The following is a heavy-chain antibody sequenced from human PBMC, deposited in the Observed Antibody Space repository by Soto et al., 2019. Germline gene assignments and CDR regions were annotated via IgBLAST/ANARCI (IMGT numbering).Heavy chain of an antibody. D-gene: IGHD2-8*02. Sequence: EVQLMESGGGLVQPGGSLRLSCAASGFSYSRYAMSWVPQAPGRGREWVSGVSANGVTTNYADSVKGRFTSSRDNSKNTVDLQMSSLRPEDAAVYYCVKGRGEGYCTGGSCSFDNWGQGTLVTVSS. J-gene: IGHJ4*02. CDR2: VSANGVTT. CDR1: GFSYSRYA. CDR3: VKGRGEGYCTGGSCSFDN. V-gene: IGHV3-23*01.